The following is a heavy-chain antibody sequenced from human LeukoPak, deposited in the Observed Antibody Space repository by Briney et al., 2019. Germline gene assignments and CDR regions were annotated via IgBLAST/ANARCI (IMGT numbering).Heavy chain of an antibody. D-gene: IGHD6-19*01. J-gene: IGHJ4*02. CDR2: ISSSSSYI. V-gene: IGHV3-21*01. CDR3: ARDQAVAGISFDY. CDR1: GFTFSNYA. Sequence: GGSLRLSCAASGFTFSNYAMSWVRQAPGKGLEWVSSISSSSSYIYYADSVKGRFTISRDNAKNSLYLQMNSLRAEDTAVYYCARDQAVAGISFDYWGQGTLVTVSS.